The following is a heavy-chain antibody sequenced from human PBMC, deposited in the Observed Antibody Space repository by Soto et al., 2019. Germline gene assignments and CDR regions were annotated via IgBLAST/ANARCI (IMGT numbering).Heavy chain of an antibody. CDR1: GYTFTSHY. Sequence: ASVKVSCKASGYTFTSHYMHWVRQAPGQGLEWMRIINPSGGSTRYAQKFQGRVTMTRDTSTSTVYMELSSLRSEDSAVYYCARDLLLDYDTSGYSDAFDIWGQGTMVTVSS. J-gene: IGHJ3*02. D-gene: IGHD3-22*01. V-gene: IGHV1-46*01. CDR3: ARDLLLDYDTSGYSDAFDI. CDR2: INPSGGST.